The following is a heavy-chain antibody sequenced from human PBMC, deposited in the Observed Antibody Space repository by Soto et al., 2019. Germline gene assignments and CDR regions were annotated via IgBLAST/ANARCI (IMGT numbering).Heavy chain of an antibody. V-gene: IGHV3-30*18. D-gene: IGHD1-26*01. CDR2: ISYDGSDQ. Sequence: QVQLVESGGGVVQPGTSLRLSCEASGFAFNKFGMHWVRQAPGKGLEWVAFISYDGSDQYYADSVQGRLTITRDNSMNTLNMQLNSVRREDTAVYYCAKGGEVGGVLGDHWGQGTLVTVSS. J-gene: IGHJ4*02. CDR3: AKGGEVGGVLGDH. CDR1: GFAFNKFG.